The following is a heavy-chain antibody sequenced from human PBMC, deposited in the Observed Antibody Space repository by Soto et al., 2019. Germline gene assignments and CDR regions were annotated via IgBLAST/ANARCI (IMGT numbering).Heavy chain of an antibody. CDR2: IGTAGDT. CDR3: ARAKSNWNYYYYGMNV. J-gene: IGHJ6*02. CDR1: GFTFSSYD. Sequence: PGGSLRLSCAASGFTFSSYDMHWVRQATGRGLEWVSAIGTAGDTYYPGSVKGRFTISRENAKNSLYLQMNSLRARDTAVYYCARAKSNWNYYYYGMNVWGQGTTVTVSS. D-gene: IGHD1-20*01. V-gene: IGHV3-13*01.